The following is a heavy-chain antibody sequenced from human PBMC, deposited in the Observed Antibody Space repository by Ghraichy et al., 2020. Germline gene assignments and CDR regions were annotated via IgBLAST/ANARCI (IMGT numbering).Heavy chain of an antibody. V-gene: IGHV4-31*03. Sequence: SETLSLTCTVSGGSISSGGYYWSWIRQHPGKGLEWIGYIYYSGSTYYNPSLKSRVTISVDTSKNQFSLKLSSVTAADTAVYYCARDFGSGYYHDAFDIWGQGTMVTVSS. CDR1: GGSISSGGYY. CDR3: ARDFGSGYYHDAFDI. J-gene: IGHJ3*02. D-gene: IGHD3-3*01. CDR2: IYYSGST.